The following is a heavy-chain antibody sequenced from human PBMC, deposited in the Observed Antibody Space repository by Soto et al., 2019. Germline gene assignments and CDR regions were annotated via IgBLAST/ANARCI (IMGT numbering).Heavy chain of an antibody. J-gene: IGHJ6*02. D-gene: IGHD3-22*01. CDR1: GGSISSGGYS. Sequence: SETLSLTCAVSGGSISSGGYSWSWIRQPPGKGLEWIGYIYHSGSTYYNPSLKSRVTISVDRSKNQFSLKLSSVTAADTAVYYCARGPSGRQWGGSSGYHRAGMDVWGQGTTVTVSS. CDR3: ARGPSGRQWGGSSGYHRAGMDV. CDR2: IYHSGST. V-gene: IGHV4-30-2*01.